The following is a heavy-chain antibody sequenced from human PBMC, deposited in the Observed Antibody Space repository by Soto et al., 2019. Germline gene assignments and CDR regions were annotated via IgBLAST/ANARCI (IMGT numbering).Heavy chain of an antibody. Sequence: GASVKVSCKASGYTFTSYGISWVRRAPGQGLEWMGWISAYNGNTNYAQKLQGRVTMTTDTSTSTAYMELRSLRSDDTAVYYCARDYYGSGRLNAHNWFDPWGQGTLVTVSS. CDR1: GYTFTSYG. V-gene: IGHV1-18*01. CDR2: ISAYNGNT. J-gene: IGHJ5*02. CDR3: ARDYYGSGRLNAHNWFDP. D-gene: IGHD3-10*01.